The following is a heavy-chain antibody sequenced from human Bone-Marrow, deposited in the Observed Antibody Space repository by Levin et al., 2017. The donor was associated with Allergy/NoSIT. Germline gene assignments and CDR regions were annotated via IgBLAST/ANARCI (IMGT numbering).Heavy chain of an antibody. V-gene: IGHV3-53*01. J-gene: IGHJ4*02. CDR1: GFTVGNNY. CDR3: ARRSYSRSASLGY. Sequence: PWASVKVSCAASGFTVGNNYMSWVRQAPGKGLEWVSVIYSGGSTHYADSVKGRFTISRDSSKNTLYLQMNSLGAEDTAMYYCARRSYSRSASLGYWGQGTLVTVSS. D-gene: IGHD2-21*01. CDR2: IYSGGST.